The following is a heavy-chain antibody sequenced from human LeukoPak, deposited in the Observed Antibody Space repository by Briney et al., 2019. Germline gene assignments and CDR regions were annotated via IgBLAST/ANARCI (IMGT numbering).Heavy chain of an antibody. CDR1: GFTVSSNY. CDR2: IYSGGST. CDR3: ARSKSIAAADPLDY. D-gene: IGHD6-13*01. J-gene: IGHJ4*02. Sequence: PGGSLRLSCAASGFTVSSNYMSWVRQAPGKGLEWVSVIYSGGSTYYADSVKGRFTISRDNSKNTLYLQMNSLRAEDTAVYYCARSKSIAAADPLDYWGQGTLVTVSS. V-gene: IGHV3-66*01.